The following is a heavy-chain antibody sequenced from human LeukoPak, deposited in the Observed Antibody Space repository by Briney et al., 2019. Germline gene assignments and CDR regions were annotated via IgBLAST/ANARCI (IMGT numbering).Heavy chain of an antibody. V-gene: IGHV4-59*01. D-gene: IGHD3-3*01. CDR2: IYYSGSA. CDR3: SRVADCWSCYPGRSGYYYYKDV. Sequence: SETLSLTCTVSGGSISSYYWSWIRQPPGKGLEWIGYIYYSGSANYNPSLKSRVTISVDTSKNQFSLKLSSVTAADTAVYYCSRVADCWSCYPGRSGYYYYKDVWGKGTTVTVSS. J-gene: IGHJ6*03. CDR1: GGSISSYY.